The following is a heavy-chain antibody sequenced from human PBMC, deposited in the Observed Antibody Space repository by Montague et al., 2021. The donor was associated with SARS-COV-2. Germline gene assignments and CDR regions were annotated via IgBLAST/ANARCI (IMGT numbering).Heavy chain of an antibody. D-gene: IGHD3-22*01. J-gene: IGHJ6*02. CDR2: IYYSGST. V-gene: IGHV4-39*07. Sequence: SETLSLTCTVSGGSISSSSYYWGWIRQPPRKGLEWIGSIYYSGSTYYNPSLKSRVAISVDTSKNQFSLKLSSVTAADTAVYYCARDTRITMIVVVQGYGMDVWGQGTTVTVSS. CDR3: ARDTRITMIVVVQGYGMDV. CDR1: GGSISSSSYY.